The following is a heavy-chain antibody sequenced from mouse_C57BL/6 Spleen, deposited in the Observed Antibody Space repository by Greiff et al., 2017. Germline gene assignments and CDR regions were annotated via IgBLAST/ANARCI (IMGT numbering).Heavy chain of an antibody. CDR2: IDPETGGT. J-gene: IGHJ4*01. V-gene: IGHV1-15*01. CDR1: GYTFTDYE. CDR3: TRGWLPDYYAMDY. D-gene: IGHD2-3*01. Sequence: QVQLKESGAELVRPGASVTLSCKASGYTFTDYEMHWVKQTPVHGLEWIGAIDPETGGTAYNQKFKGKAILTADKSTSTAYMELRSLTSEDSAVYYCTRGWLPDYYAMDYWGQGTSVTVSS.